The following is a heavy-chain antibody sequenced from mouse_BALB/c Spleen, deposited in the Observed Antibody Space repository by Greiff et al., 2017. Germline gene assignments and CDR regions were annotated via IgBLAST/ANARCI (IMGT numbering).Heavy chain of an antibody. J-gene: IGHJ4*01. Sequence: QVQLKQSGAELMKPGASVKISCKATGYTFSSYWIEWVKQRPGHGLEWIGEILPGSGSTNYNEKFKGKATFTADTSSNTAYMQLSSLTSEDSAVYYCARGGAIGTRPMDYWGQGTSVTVSS. CDR1: GYTFSSYW. CDR3: ARGGAIGTRPMDY. CDR2: ILPGSGST. V-gene: IGHV1-9*01. D-gene: IGHD2-14*01.